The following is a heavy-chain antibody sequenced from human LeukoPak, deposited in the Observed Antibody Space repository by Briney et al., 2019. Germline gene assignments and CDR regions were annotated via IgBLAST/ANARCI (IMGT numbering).Heavy chain of an antibody. D-gene: IGHD2/OR15-2a*01. Sequence: ASVKVSCKASGYTFTGYYMHWVRQAPGQGLEWMGWINPNSGDTKYSQKFQGRVTMTRDTSISTAYMELSRLRSDDTAVYYCARGGIDIVSVPVSNWFDPWGQGTLVTVSS. CDR2: INPNSGDT. V-gene: IGHV1-2*02. CDR3: ARGGIDIVSVPVSNWFDP. J-gene: IGHJ5*02. CDR1: GYTFTGYY.